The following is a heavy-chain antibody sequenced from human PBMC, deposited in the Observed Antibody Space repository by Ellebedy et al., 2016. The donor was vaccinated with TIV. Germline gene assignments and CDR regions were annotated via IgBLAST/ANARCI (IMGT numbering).Heavy chain of an antibody. V-gene: IGHV1-2*04. CDR3: ARGIGYCSGGSCYSDYYYGMDV. J-gene: IGHJ6*02. Sequence: ASVKVSCXASGYTFTGYYMHWVRQAPGQGLEWMGWINPNSGGTNYAQKFQGWVTMTRDTSISTAYMELSRLRSDDTAVYYCARGIGYCSGGSCYSDYYYGMDVWGQGTTVTVSS. D-gene: IGHD2-15*01. CDR2: INPNSGGT. CDR1: GYTFTGYY.